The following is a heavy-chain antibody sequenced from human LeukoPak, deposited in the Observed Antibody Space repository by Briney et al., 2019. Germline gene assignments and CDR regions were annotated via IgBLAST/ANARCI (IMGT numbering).Heavy chain of an antibody. V-gene: IGHV5-51*01. CDR1: GYSINNYW. Sequence: GESLKISCQGSGYSINNYWIGWVRQMPEKGLEWMGIIYPADSDIRYSPSFQGQVTISADKSISTAYLQWSSLKASDTAMYYCARQEYCSGGSCYTWFDPWGQGTLVTVSS. D-gene: IGHD2-15*01. CDR3: ARQEYCSGGSCYTWFDP. CDR2: IYPADSDI. J-gene: IGHJ5*02.